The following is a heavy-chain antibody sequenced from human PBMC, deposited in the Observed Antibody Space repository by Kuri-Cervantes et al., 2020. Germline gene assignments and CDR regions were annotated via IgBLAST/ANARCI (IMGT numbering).Heavy chain of an antibody. CDR1: GYTFTSYD. J-gene: IGHJ5*02. Sequence: ASVKVSCKASGYTFTSYDINWVRQATGQGLEWMGWMNPNSGNTGYAQKFQGRVTMTRNTSISTAYMELSSLRSEDTAVYYCARAAHWNDAFWFDPWGQGTLVTVSS. V-gene: IGHV1-8*01. D-gene: IGHD1-1*01. CDR2: MNPNSGNT. CDR3: ARAAHWNDAFWFDP.